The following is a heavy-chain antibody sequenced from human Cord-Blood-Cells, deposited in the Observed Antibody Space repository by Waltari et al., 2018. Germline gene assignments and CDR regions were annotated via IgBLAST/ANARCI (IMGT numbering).Heavy chain of an antibody. CDR2: INPSGGST. D-gene: IGHD4-17*01. CDR1: GYTFTSSP. J-gene: IGHJ4*02. V-gene: IGHV1-46*01. Sequence: VQLVQSGAEVKKPGASVTVSCKASGYTFTSSPMHWVRQAPGQGLEWMGIINPSGGSTSYAQKFQGRVTMTRDTSTSTVYMELSSLRSEDTAVYYCARGGWHDYGDYGGDYWGQGTLVTVSS. CDR3: ARGGWHDYGDYGGDY.